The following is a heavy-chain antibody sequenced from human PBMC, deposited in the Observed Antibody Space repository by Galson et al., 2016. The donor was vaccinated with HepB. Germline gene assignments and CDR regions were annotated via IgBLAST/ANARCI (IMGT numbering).Heavy chain of an antibody. CDR1: GFTFSSYG. Sequence: SLRLSCAASGFTFSSYGMYWVRQAPGTGLEWVAIIWYDGSETYYADSVKGRFTISRDNSKNTLYLQMSSLRAEDTAVYYCASSPADFWSAHSYWGQGTLVTVSS. CDR3: ASSPADFWSAHSY. J-gene: IGHJ4*02. V-gene: IGHV3-33*01. CDR2: IWYDGSET. D-gene: IGHD3-3*01.